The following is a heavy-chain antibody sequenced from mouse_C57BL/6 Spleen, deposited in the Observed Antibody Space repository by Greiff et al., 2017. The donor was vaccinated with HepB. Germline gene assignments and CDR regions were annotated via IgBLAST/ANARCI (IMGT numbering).Heavy chain of an antibody. CDR2: IDPYDSYT. V-gene: IGHV1-69*01. Sequence: QVPLQQSGAELVMPGASVKLSCKASGYTFTSYWMNWVKQRPGQGLEWIGEIDPYDSYTNYNQKFKGKSTLTVDKSSSTAYMQLSSLTSEDSAVYYCARRYYGRGYAMDYWGQGTSVTVSS. CDR3: ARRYYGRGYAMDY. J-gene: IGHJ4*01. CDR1: GYTFTSYW. D-gene: IGHD1-1*01.